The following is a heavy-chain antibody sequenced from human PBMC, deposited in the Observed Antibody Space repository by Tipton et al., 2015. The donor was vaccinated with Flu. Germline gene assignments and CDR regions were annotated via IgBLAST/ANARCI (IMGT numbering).Heavy chain of an antibody. CDR2: IYYSGGT. Sequence: GLVKPSETLSLTCTVSDDSITYYYWSWIRQPPGKGLEWIGYIYYSGGTNYNPSLQSRLSISVDSSKNQLSLKLTSVTAADTAVYYCARARAPYYYYAMAVWGQGP. D-gene: IGHD3-10*01. CDR3: ARARAPYYYYAMAV. CDR1: DDSITYYY. V-gene: IGHV4-59*01. J-gene: IGHJ6*02.